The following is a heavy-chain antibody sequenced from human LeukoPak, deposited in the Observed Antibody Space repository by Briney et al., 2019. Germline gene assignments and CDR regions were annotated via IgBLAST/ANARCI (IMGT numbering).Heavy chain of an antibody. D-gene: IGHD3-16*01. V-gene: IGHV4-59*01. J-gene: IGHJ4*02. CDR3: ARYGLAGYYFDY. Sequence: KTSETLSLTCTVSDGAIAGYSWSWIRQAPGKGLEWIGYIYYSGDTNYNPSLKSRVTVSVDTSKNQFSLKLTSVTAADTAVYYCARYGLAGYYFDYWGQGTLVTVSS. CDR2: IYYSGDT. CDR1: DGAIAGYS.